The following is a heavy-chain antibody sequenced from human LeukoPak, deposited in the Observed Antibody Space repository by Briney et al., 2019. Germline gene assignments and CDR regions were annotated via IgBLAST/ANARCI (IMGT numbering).Heavy chain of an antibody. CDR3: AKVRYGTFNWFDP. V-gene: IGHV4-4*07. Sequence: SETLSLTCTVSGDSINNYYWSWIRQPAGKGLECIGRIYSTGTTNYNPSLKSRVTMSVDTSKNQFSLKLSSVTAADTAVYYCAKVRYGTFNWFDPWGQGTLVTVSS. CDR2: IYSTGTT. D-gene: IGHD2/OR15-2a*01. J-gene: IGHJ5*02. CDR1: GDSINNYY.